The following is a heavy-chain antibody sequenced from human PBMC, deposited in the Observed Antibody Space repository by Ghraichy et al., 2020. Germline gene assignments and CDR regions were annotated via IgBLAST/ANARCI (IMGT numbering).Heavy chain of an antibody. CDR2: ISYDGSNK. CDR1: GFTFSSYA. J-gene: IGHJ4*02. CDR3: ARSERTFYGDYLRDDDYFDY. D-gene: IGHD4-17*01. Sequence: GGSLRLSCAASGFTFSSYAMHWVRQAPGKGLEWVAVISYDGSNKYYADSVKGRFTISRDNSKNTLYLQMNSLRAEDTAVYYCARSERTFYGDYLRDDDYFDYWGQGTLVTVSS. V-gene: IGHV3-30-3*01.